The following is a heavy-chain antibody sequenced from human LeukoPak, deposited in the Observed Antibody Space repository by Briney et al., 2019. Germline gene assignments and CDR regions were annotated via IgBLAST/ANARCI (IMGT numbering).Heavy chain of an antibody. V-gene: IGHV3-30*02. D-gene: IGHD2-15*01. CDR1: GFTFSSYG. CDR2: IRYDGSNK. J-gene: IGHJ4*02. Sequence: GGSLRLSCAASGFTFSSYGMHWVRQAPGKGLEWVAFIRYDGSNKYYADSVKGRFTISRDNSKNTLYLQMNSLRAEDTAVYYCATGDCSGGSCYFDYWGQGTLVTVSS. CDR3: ATGDCSGGSCYFDY.